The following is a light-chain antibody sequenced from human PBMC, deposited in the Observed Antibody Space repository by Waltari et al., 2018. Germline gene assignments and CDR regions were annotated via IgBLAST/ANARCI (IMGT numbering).Light chain of an antibody. V-gene: IGLV2-14*03. CDR1: SSDAGGYNY. CDR2: DVT. CDR3: FSYTSSSTWV. J-gene: IGLJ3*02. Sequence: QSALTQPASASGSPGQSITISSTGTSSDAGGYNYVSWFQQHPGKAPILMIYDVTNRPSGVSNRFSGSKSGDTASLTISGLQAEDEADYYCFSYTSSSTWVFGGGTKLTVL.